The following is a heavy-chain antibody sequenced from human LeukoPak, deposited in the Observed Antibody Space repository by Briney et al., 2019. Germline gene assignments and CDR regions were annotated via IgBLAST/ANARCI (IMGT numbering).Heavy chain of an antibody. CDR3: ARGDYDLNYYYYMDV. V-gene: IGHV4-31*03. CDR1: GGSISSGGYY. CDR2: IYYSGST. J-gene: IGHJ6*03. Sequence: SQTLSLTCTVSGGSISSGGYYWSWIRQHPGKGLEWNGYIYYSGSTYYNPSLKSGVTVSVDTSKNQFSLKLSSVTAADTAVYYCARGDYDLNYYYYMDVWGKGTTVTVSS. D-gene: IGHD4-17*01.